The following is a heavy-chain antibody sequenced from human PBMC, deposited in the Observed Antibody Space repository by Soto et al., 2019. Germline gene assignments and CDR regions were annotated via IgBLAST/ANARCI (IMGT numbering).Heavy chain of an antibody. D-gene: IGHD1-26*01. V-gene: IGHV3-15*01. CDR3: TTHFGVGGPY. CDR2: IKSKTDGGTT. Sequence: GGSLRLSCAASGFTFSNAWMSWVRQAPGKGLEWVDRIKSKTDGGTTDYAAPVKGRFTISRDDSKNTLYLQMNSLKTEDTAVCYCTTHFGVGGPYWGQGTLVTVSS. J-gene: IGHJ4*02. CDR1: GFTFSNAW.